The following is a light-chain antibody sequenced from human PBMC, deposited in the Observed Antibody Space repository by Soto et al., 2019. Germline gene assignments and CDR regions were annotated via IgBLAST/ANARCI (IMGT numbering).Light chain of an antibody. J-gene: IGKJ1*01. CDR1: QSVSSSF. CDR3: QQYRGSPQT. V-gene: IGKV3-20*01. CDR2: GAS. Sequence: EIVLTQSPGTLSLSPGERSTLSCRASQSVSSSFLAWYQQKPGQAPRLLIFGASSRATGIPDRFSGSGSETDFTLTISRLEPEDSAVYYCQQYRGSPQTFGQGTKVDIK.